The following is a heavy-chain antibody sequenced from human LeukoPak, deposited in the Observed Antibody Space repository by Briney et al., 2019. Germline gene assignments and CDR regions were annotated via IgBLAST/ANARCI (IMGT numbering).Heavy chain of an antibody. CDR2: IYYSGST. J-gene: IGHJ5*02. CDR1: GGSISSYY. D-gene: IGHD2-15*01. V-gene: IGHV4-59*01. Sequence: SETLSLTCTVSGGSISSYYWSWIRQPPGKGLEWIGYIYYSGSTNYNPSLKSRVTISVDTSKNQFSLKLSSVTAADAAVYYCARGKTGYCPFCWFDPWGQGTLVTVSS. CDR3: ARGKTGYCPFCWFDP.